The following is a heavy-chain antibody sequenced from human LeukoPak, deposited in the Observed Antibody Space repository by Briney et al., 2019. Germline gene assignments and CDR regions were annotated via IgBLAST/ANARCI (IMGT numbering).Heavy chain of an antibody. Sequence: SETLSLTCTVSGGSISSYYWSWIRQPPGKGLEWIGYIYYSGSTNYNPSLKSRVTISVDTSKNQFSLKLSSVTAADTAVYYCARGGGIAVADGWGQGTLVTVSS. CDR2: IYYSGST. V-gene: IGHV4-59*12. J-gene: IGHJ4*02. CDR3: ARGGGIAVADG. CDR1: GGSISSYY. D-gene: IGHD6-19*01.